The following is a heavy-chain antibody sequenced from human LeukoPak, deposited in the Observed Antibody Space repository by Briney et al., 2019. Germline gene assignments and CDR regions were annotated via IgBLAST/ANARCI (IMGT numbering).Heavy chain of an antibody. Sequence: ASVKVSCKASGYTFTSYGISWVRQAPGQGLEWMGWISAYNGNTNYAQKLQGRVTMTTDTSTGTAYMELRSLRSDDTAVYYCARELVAAAGPNRFDPWGQGTLVTVSS. CDR1: GYTFTSYG. CDR3: ARELVAAAGPNRFDP. CDR2: ISAYNGNT. D-gene: IGHD6-13*01. J-gene: IGHJ5*02. V-gene: IGHV1-18*01.